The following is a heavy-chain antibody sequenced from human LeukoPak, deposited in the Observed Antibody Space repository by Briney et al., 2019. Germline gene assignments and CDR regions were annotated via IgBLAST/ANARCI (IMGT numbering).Heavy chain of an antibody. CDR1: GGPISGYY. V-gene: IGHV4-59*01. CDR2: IYYSGRT. Sequence: PSETLSLTCTVSGGPISGYYWNWIRQPPGKGLEWTGSIYYSGRTSFNGSLKTRITMSVDTSKNQFSLKLTSVTTADTAVYFCARDSAGDYWLDPWGQGTPVTVSS. J-gene: IGHJ5*02. CDR3: ARDSAGDYWLDP. D-gene: IGHD7-27*01.